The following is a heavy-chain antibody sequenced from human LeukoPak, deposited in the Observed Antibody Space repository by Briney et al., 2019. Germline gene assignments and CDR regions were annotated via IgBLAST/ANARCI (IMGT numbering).Heavy chain of an antibody. J-gene: IGHJ6*03. Sequence: ASVKVSCKASGYTFTGYFMHWVRQAPGQGLEWVGWISPDNGNTKFAQKFQGRIMMTTDTYTNTAYMELRSLRPDDTAVYYCGRAPPPSTVEHYYFMDVWGKGTTLTVSS. V-gene: IGHV1-18*04. CDR3: GRAPPPSTVEHYYFMDV. D-gene: IGHD4-11*01. CDR1: GYTFTGYF. CDR2: ISPDNGNT.